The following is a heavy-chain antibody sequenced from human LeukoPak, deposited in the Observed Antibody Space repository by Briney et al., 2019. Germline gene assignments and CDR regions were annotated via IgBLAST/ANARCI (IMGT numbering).Heavy chain of an antibody. CDR2: IRNDGSKK. CDR3: AKGSGSNLGIDY. CDR1: GFTFSSFG. D-gene: IGHD6-19*01. J-gene: IGHJ4*02. Sequence: GGSLRLSCAASGFTFSSFGMHWVRQAPGKGLEWVAFIRNDGSKKYYADSVKGRFTISRDNSKNTLYLQMNSLRAEDTAVYYCAKGSGSNLGIDYWGQGTLVTVSS. V-gene: IGHV3-30*02.